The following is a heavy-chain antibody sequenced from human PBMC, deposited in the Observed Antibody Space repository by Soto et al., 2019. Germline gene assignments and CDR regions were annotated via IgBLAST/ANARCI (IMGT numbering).Heavy chain of an antibody. D-gene: IGHD3-22*01. CDR3: ARDSSCYYLSPGSYYDMDV. CDR1: GGSVSSGSYY. CDR2: IYYSGST. V-gene: IGHV4-61*01. Sequence: QVQLQESGPGLVKPSETLSLTCTVSGGSVSSGSYYWSWIRQPPGKGLEWIGYIYYSGSTNYNTSITSRVTMSEDRSKIPFSLTLSSVTAADTAVYYCARDSSCYYLSPGSYYDMDVWGQGTTVTVSS. J-gene: IGHJ6*02.